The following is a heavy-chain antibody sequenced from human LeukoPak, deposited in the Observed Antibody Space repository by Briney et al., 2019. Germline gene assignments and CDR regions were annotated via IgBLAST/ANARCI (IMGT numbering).Heavy chain of an antibody. CDR1: GFTFSSYA. J-gene: IGHJ4*02. Sequence: GGSLRLSCAASGFTFSSYAMSWVRQAPGKGLEWVSSISSSSSYIYYADSVKGRFTISRDNAKNSLYLQMNSLRAEDTAVYYCARGRGWYGFDYWGQGTLVTVSS. V-gene: IGHV3-21*01. D-gene: IGHD6-19*01. CDR2: ISSSSSYI. CDR3: ARGRGWYGFDY.